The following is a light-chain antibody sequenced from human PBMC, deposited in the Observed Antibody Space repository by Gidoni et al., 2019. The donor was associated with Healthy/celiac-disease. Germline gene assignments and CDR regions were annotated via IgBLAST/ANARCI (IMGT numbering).Light chain of an antibody. CDR3: QQYYSYPWT. V-gene: IGKV1-8*01. Sequence: AIRMTQSPSSFSASTGDRVTITFRASQGISSYLAWYQQKPGKAPKLLIYAASTLQSGVPSRFSGSGSGTDFTLTISCLQSEDFVTYYCQQYYSYPWTFGQGTKVEIK. CDR2: AAS. CDR1: QGISSY. J-gene: IGKJ1*01.